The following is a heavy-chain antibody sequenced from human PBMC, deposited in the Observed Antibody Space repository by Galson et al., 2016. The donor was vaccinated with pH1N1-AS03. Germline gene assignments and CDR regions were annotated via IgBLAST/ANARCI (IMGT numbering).Heavy chain of an antibody. CDR2: MNPDSGNT. V-gene: IGHV1-8*03. D-gene: IGHD2-15*01. Sequence: QSGAEVKKPGESLKISCQASGYTFTTYDINWVRQAPGQGLEWMGWMNPDSGNTGYAPSFQGRVTITRDTSISTAYMELSSLRSEDTAVYYCARGVVDCSGPACSGTLRFDPWGQGTLVTVSS. J-gene: IGHJ5*02. CDR3: ARGVVDCSGPACSGTLRFDP. CDR1: GYTFTTYD.